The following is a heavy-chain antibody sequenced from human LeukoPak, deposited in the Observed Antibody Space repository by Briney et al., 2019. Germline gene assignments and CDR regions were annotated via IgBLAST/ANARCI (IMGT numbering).Heavy chain of an antibody. CDR1: GFTFSSYS. Sequence: GGSLRLSCAASGFTFSSYSMNWVRQAPGKGLEWVSSICSSSSYIYYADSVKGRFTISRDNAKNSLYLQMNSLRAEDTAVYYCARDGAPGTGYSGGWHEIPHRWFDPWGQGTLVTVSS. D-gene: IGHD6-19*01. J-gene: IGHJ5*02. CDR3: ARDGAPGTGYSGGWHEIPHRWFDP. CDR2: ICSSSSYI. V-gene: IGHV3-21*01.